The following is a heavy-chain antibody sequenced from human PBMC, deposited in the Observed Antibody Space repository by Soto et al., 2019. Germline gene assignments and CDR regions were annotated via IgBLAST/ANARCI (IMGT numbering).Heavy chain of an antibody. Sequence: EVQLVESGGGLVDPGRSLRLSCTTSGFTFGGSGVNWFRQAPGKGLEWIGFIRSETYGGTTDYAASVKGRFTISRDDSNRIAYLQMNSLKTDDTAVYYWARVPLDDSGWLWHESDYWGQGTLVTVSS. CDR3: ARVPLDDSGWLWHESDY. CDR1: GFTFGGSG. J-gene: IGHJ4*02. D-gene: IGHD6-25*01. CDR2: IRSETYGGTT. V-gene: IGHV3-49*03.